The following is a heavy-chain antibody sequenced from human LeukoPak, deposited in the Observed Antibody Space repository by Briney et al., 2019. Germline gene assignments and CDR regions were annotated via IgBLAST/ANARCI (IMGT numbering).Heavy chain of an antibody. CDR1: GFTFSDYY. CDR3: AKDEMATIPLSDY. V-gene: IGHV3-11*05. J-gene: IGHJ4*02. CDR2: ISCGSHYT. Sequence: PGGSLRLSCAASGFTFSDYYMSWIRQAPGKGLEWVSYISCGSHYTNYADSVKGRFTISRDNSKNTLYLQMNSLRAEDTAVYYCAKDEMATIPLSDYWGQGTLVTVSS. D-gene: IGHD5-24*01.